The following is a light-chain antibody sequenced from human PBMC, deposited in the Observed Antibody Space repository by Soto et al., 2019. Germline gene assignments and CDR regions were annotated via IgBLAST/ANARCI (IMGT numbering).Light chain of an antibody. CDR2: DAS. CDR1: QDISNF. V-gene: IGKV1-33*01. Sequence: DIQMTQSPSSLSASVGDRVTVTCQASQDISNFLNWYQQKPGKAPKLLIYDASNLQTGVPSRFSGSGSGTDFTFTISSLQPEDIATYYCHHYGRSAIFTFGPGTTVDIK. J-gene: IGKJ3*01. CDR3: HHYGRSAIFT.